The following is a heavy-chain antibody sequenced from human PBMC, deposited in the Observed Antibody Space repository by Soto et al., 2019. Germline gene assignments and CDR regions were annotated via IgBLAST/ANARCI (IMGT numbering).Heavy chain of an antibody. Sequence: PXESLSFTCAVSGYSISIGYYWCWIRQPPGKGLEWMGSIYHSGSTYYNPSLKSRVAISVDTPKNQFSLKLSPVTAEDTALYYGAAGGYSSSPDVWGQGTTVTV. V-gene: IGHV4-38-2*01. J-gene: IGHJ6*02. CDR1: GYSISIGYY. D-gene: IGHD6-13*01. CDR3: AAGGYSSSPDV. CDR2: IYHSGST.